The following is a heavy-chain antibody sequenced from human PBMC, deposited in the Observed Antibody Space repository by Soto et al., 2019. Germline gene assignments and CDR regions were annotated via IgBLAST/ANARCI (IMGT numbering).Heavy chain of an antibody. V-gene: IGHV1-8*01. CDR3: ARGVKYGAYSRWFDP. D-gene: IGHD4-17*01. CDR1: GNTFTSYD. J-gene: IGHJ5*02. Sequence: QVQLVQSGAEVKKPGASVKVSCKASGNTFTSYDINWVRQATGQGLEYLGWMNPNSGNTAYVQKFQGRVNMTWDTSITTPYMELSSLRSEDTAVYFCARGVKYGAYSRWFDPWGQGTLVTVSS. CDR2: MNPNSGNT.